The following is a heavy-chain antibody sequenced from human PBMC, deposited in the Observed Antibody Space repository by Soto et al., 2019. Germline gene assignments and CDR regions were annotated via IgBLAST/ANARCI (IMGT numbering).Heavy chain of an antibody. CDR3: AKSGYSSGWYSSFGNYFDY. D-gene: IGHD6-19*01. J-gene: IGHJ4*02. V-gene: IGHV3-30*18. CDR2: ISYDGSNK. CDR1: GFTFSSYG. Sequence: PGGSLRLSCAASGFTFSSYGMHWVRQAPGKGLEWVAVISYDGSNKYYADSVKGRFTISRDNSKNTLYLQMNSLRAEDTAVYYCAKSGYSSGWYSSFGNYFDYWGQGTLVTVSS.